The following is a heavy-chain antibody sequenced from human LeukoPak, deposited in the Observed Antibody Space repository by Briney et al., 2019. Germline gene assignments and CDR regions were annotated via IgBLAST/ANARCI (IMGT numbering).Heavy chain of an antibody. D-gene: IGHD1-26*01. CDR1: GYTFTGYY. V-gene: IGHV1-2*02. CDR3: ARDGGRIVGATPNQDY. Sequence: GASVKVSCKASGYTFTGYYMHWVRQAPGQGLEWMGWINPNSGGTNYAQKFQGRVTMTRDTSISTAYMELSRLRSDDTAVYYCARDGGRIVGATPNQDYWGQGTLVTVSS. J-gene: IGHJ4*02. CDR2: INPNSGGT.